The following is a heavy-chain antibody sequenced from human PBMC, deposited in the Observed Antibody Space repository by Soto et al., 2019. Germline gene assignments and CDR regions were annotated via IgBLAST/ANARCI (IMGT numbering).Heavy chain of an antibody. CDR3: ARFPLWFGELDY. D-gene: IGHD3-10*01. Sequence: QLQLQESGSGLVRPSQTLSLTCTVSGASIGSGSYSWNWIRQPPGKGLEWIGYLHHSGDTYFNPSLRRRVSISVHRSNNPFSLKLISVTAADTAVYYCARFPLWFGELDYWGQGALVTVPS. CDR2: LHHSGDT. CDR1: GASIGSGSYS. J-gene: IGHJ4*02. V-gene: IGHV4-30-2*01.